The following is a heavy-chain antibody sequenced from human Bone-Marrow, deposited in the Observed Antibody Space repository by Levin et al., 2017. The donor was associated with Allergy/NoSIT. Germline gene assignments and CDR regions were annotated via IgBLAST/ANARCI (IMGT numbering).Heavy chain of an antibody. CDR3: AKSIYGTVRRGSPMRYYGMDV. D-gene: IGHD3-10*01. J-gene: IGHJ6*02. V-gene: IGHV3-30*18. Sequence: PGGSLRLSCAASGFTFSSYGMHWVRQAPGKGLEWVAVISYDGSNKYYADSVKGRFTISRDNSKNTLYLQMNSLRAEDTAVYYCAKSIYGTVRRGSPMRYYGMDVWGQGTTVTVSS. CDR1: GFTFSSYG. CDR2: ISYDGSNK.